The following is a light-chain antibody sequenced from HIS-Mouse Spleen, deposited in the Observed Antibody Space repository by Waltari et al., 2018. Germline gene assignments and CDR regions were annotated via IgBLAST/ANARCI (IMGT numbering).Light chain of an antibody. CDR3: QQLNSYPQT. Sequence: DIQLTQSPSFLSASVGDRVTITCRASQGISSYLAWYQQKPGKAPKLLIYAASTLQSGVQSRFSGSGSGTEFTLTISSLKPEDFATYYCQQLNSYPQTFGQGTKLEIK. J-gene: IGKJ2*01. CDR2: AAS. V-gene: IGKV1-9*01. CDR1: QGISSY.